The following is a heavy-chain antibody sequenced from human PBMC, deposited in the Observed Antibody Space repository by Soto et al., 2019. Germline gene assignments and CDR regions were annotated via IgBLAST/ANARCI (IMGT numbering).Heavy chain of an antibody. CDR1: GDSISTDY. CDR2: IYYGGST. J-gene: IGHJ4*02. CDR3: AKNWHWGPLVH. Sequence: QVHLQESGPGLVKPSETLSLTCTVSGDSISTDYWSWIRQSPGKGLEWIGFIYYGGSTNYNPSLKSRVTISVDTPKNQFSLMLSSVTAADTAVYYCAKNWHWGPLVHWGQGTLVTVSS. V-gene: IGHV4-59*08. D-gene: IGHD7-27*01.